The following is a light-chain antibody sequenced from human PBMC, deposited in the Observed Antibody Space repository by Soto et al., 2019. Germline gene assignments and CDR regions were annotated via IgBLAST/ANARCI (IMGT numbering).Light chain of an antibody. CDR2: EVS. CDR3: TSNSRSCTPV. CDR1: SSDVGGYNY. V-gene: IGLV2-14*01. Sequence: QSALTQPASVSGSPGQAITISCTGTSSDVGGYNYVSWYQQHPGKAPKLMIYEVSNRPSGVSDRFSGSKSGNTASLTISGLQAGDEAEYYCTSNSRSCTPVFGTWTKVNVL. J-gene: IGLJ1*01.